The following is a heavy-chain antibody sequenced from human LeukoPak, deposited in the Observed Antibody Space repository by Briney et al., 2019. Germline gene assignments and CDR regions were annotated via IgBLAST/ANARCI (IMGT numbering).Heavy chain of an antibody. D-gene: IGHD3-22*01. Sequence: GGSLRLSCAASGFIVSSNYMNWVRQAPGKGLEWVSVIYTGGSTYYADSVKGRFTISRDNSKNTLYLQMNSLRVEDTAVYYCTRDPNYYDSSGYYWYFDLWGRGTLVTVSS. CDR1: GFIVSSNY. V-gene: IGHV3-66*01. CDR3: TRDPNYYDSSGYYWYFDL. CDR2: IYTGGST. J-gene: IGHJ2*01.